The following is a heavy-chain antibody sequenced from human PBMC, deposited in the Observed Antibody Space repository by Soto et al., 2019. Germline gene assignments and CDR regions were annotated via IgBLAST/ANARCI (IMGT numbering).Heavy chain of an antibody. CDR1: GGTFSSYA. CDR3: ARVEVVTAINLHWYFDL. V-gene: IGHV1-69*01. Sequence: QVQLVQSGAEVKKPGSSVKVSCKASGGTFSSYAISWVRQAPGQGLEWMGGIIPIFGTANYAQKFQGRVTITADESTSTAYMELSSLRSEDTVVYYCARVEVVTAINLHWYFDLWGRGTLVTVSS. J-gene: IGHJ2*01. CDR2: IIPIFGTA. D-gene: IGHD2-21*02.